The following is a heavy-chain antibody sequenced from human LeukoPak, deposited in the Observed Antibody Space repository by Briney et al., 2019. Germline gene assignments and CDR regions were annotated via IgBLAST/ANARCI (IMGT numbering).Heavy chain of an antibody. CDR2: IYYSGST. V-gene: IGHV4-59*08. CDR3: ARRVAVTARYYFDY. D-gene: IGHD2-21*02. CDR1: GGSTSSYY. J-gene: IGHJ4*02. Sequence: SETLSLTCTVSGGSTSSYYWSWIRQPPGKGLEWIGYIYYSGSTNYNPSLKSRVTISVDTSKNQFSLKLSPVTAADTAVYYCARRVAVTARYYFDYWGQGTLVTVSS.